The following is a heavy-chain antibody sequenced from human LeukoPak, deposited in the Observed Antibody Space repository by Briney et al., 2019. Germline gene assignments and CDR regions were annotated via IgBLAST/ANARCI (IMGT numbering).Heavy chain of an antibody. CDR2: MNPNSGNT. CDR1: GYTFTSYD. Sequence: ASVKVSCKASGYTFTSYDINWVRQSTGQGLEWMGWMNPNSGNTGYAQKFQGRVTMTRNTSISTAYMELSSLRSEDTAVYYCARGGCGSCYRPSDAFDIWGQGTVVTVSS. CDR3: ARGGCGSCYRPSDAFDI. J-gene: IGHJ3*02. D-gene: IGHD2-15*01. V-gene: IGHV1-8*01.